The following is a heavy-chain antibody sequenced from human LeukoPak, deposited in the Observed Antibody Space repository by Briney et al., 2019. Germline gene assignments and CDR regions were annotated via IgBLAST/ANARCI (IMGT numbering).Heavy chain of an antibody. CDR1: GGSISSSSYY. D-gene: IGHD3-9*01. CDR3: ARLERSYYDILTGYYNFNWFDP. Sequence: PSETLSLTCTVSGGSISSSSYYWGWIRQPPGKGLDWIVSIYYSRSTYYNPSLKSRVTISVDTSKNQFSLKLSSVTAADTAVYCCARLERSYYDILTGYYNFNWFDPWGQGTLVTVSS. CDR2: IYYSRST. V-gene: IGHV4-39*01. J-gene: IGHJ5*02.